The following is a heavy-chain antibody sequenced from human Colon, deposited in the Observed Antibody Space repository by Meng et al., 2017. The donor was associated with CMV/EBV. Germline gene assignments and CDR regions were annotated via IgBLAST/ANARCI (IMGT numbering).Heavy chain of an antibody. D-gene: IGHD5-18*01. CDR1: GFTFSSYS. Sequence: GGSLRLSCAASGFTFSSYSMNWVRQAPGKGLEWVSSISSSSSYIYYADSVKGRFTISRDNAKNSLYLQMNSLRAEDTAVYYCARNDLDIQTNPSFDFWGLGTLVTVSS. CDR3: ARNDLDIQTNPSFDF. J-gene: IGHJ4*02. V-gene: IGHV3-21*01. CDR2: ISSSSSYI.